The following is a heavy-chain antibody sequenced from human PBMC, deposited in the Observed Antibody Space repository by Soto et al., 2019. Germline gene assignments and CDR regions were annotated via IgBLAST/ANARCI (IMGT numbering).Heavy chain of an antibody. CDR2: IYYSGST. D-gene: IGHD5-12*01. CDR3: ARRGIVATTPSPHDWYFDL. Sequence: QVQLQESGPGLVKPSETLSLTCTVSGGSISSYYWSWIRQPPGKGLEWIGYIYYSGSTNYNPSLKSRVTKSVDTSKNQFSLKLSSVTAADTAVYYCARRGIVATTPSPHDWYFDLWGRGTLVTVSS. V-gene: IGHV4-59*08. CDR1: GGSISSYY. J-gene: IGHJ2*01.